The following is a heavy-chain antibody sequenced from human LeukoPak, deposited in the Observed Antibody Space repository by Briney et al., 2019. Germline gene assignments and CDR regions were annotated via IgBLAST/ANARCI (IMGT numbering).Heavy chain of an antibody. CDR3: ARQIDGSGLAFDP. D-gene: IGHD3-10*01. J-gene: IGHJ5*02. V-gene: IGHV4-4*07. Sequence: SETLSLTCTVSGGSISSYYWSWIRQPAGKGLEWIGRIYTSGSTNYNPSLKSRVTISVDTSKNQSSLKLSSVTAADTAVYYCARQIDGSGLAFDPWGQGTLVTVSS. CDR2: IYTSGST. CDR1: GGSISSYY.